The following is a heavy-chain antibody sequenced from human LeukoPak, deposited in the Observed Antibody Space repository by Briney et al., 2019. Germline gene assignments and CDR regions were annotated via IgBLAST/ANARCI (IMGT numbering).Heavy chain of an antibody. CDR3: ARGRTRVVRGVTVYYYGMDV. CDR2: IYNSGST. V-gene: IGHV4-39*07. Sequence: SETLSLTCTVSGGSISSSTFSWGWIRQPPGKGLEWIGIIYNSGSTYYNPSLKSRVTISVDTSKNQFSLKLSSVTAADTAVYYCARGRTRVVRGVTVYYYGMDVWGQGTTVTVSS. D-gene: IGHD3-10*01. J-gene: IGHJ6*02. CDR1: GGSISSSTFS.